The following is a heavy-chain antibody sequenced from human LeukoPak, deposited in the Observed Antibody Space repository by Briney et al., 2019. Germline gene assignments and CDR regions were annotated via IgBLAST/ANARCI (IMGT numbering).Heavy chain of an antibody. CDR1: GFTFDDYA. D-gene: IGHD1-14*01. Sequence: PGGSLRLSCAASGFTFDDYAMHWVRQAPGKGLEWVSGISWNSGSIGYADSVKSRFTISRDNAKNSLYLQMNSLRAEDTALYYCAKDKQPRTSYYYYMDVWGKGTTVTISS. CDR2: ISWNSGSI. CDR3: AKDKQPRTSYYYYMDV. J-gene: IGHJ6*03. V-gene: IGHV3-9*01.